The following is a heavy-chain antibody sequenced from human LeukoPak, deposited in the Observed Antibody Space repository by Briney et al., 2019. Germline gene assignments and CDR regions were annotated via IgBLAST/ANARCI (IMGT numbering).Heavy chain of an antibody. V-gene: IGHV4-39*01. Sequence: SETLSLTCTVSGVSISSSNSYWGWIHQPPGKGLEWIGSIYYSGNTYYNASLKSQVSISIDTSKNQFSLKLTSVTAADTAVYYCARQTGSGLFILPGGQGTLVTVSS. CDR2: IYYSGNT. J-gene: IGHJ4*02. D-gene: IGHD3/OR15-3a*01. CDR1: GVSISSSNSY. CDR3: ARQTGSGLFILP.